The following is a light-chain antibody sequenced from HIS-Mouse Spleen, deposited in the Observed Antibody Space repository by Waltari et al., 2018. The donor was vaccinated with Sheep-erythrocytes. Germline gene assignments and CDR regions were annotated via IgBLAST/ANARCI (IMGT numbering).Light chain of an antibody. V-gene: IGKV2-28*01. CDR2: LGS. CDR1: QSLLHSTGYNY. CDR3: MQALQTPT. Sequence: DIVMTQSPLSLPVTPGEPASISCRSSQSLLHSTGYNYLVWYRQKPGQSPQLLIYLGSNRASGVPDRFSGSGSGTDFTLKISRVEAEDVGVYYCMQALQTPTFGQGTRLEIK. J-gene: IGKJ5*01.